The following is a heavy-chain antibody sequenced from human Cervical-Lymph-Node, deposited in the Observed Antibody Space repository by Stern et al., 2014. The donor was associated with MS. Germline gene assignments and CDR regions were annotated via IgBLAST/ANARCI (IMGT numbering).Heavy chain of an antibody. V-gene: IGHV4-38-2*02. J-gene: IGHJ5*02. Sequence: QVQLQESGPGLVKPSETLSLTCTVSGYSISSGYYWGWIRQPPGKGLEWIGNIYHSGSTYYNPSLKSRVTISVDTAKNPFSLKLSSVAAADTAVYYCAREEQQLVHGNWFDPWGQGTLVTVSS. CDR1: GYSISSGYY. D-gene: IGHD6-13*01. CDR3: AREEQQLVHGNWFDP. CDR2: IYHSGST.